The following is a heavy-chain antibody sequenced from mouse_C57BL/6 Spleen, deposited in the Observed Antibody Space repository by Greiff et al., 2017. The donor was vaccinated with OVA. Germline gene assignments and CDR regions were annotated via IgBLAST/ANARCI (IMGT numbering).Heavy chain of an antibody. CDR2: IDPSDSYT. D-gene: IGHD1-1*01. CDR3: ARSYYGSSYDYFDY. CDR1: GYTFTSYW. V-gene: IGHV1-59*01. Sequence: QVQLQQPGAELVRPGTSVKLSCKASGYTFTSYWMHWVKQRPGQGLEWIGVIDPSDSYTNYNQKFKGKATLTVDTSSSTAYMQLSSLTSEDSAVDYCARSYYGSSYDYFDYWGQGTTLTVSA. J-gene: IGHJ2*01.